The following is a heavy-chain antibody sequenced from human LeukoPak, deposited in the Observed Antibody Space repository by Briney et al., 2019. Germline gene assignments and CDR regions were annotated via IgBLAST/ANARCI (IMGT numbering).Heavy chain of an antibody. J-gene: IGHJ4*02. CDR3: ANSEIPRGYSGYFGY. CDR1: GFTLSSYA. D-gene: IGHD5-12*01. CDR2: ISGSGGST. V-gene: IGHV3-23*01. Sequence: GGSLRLSCAASGFTLSSYAMSWVRQAPGKGLEWVSAISGSGGSTYYADSVKGRFTISRDNSKNTLYLQMNSLRAEDTAVYYCANSEIPRGYSGYFGYWGQGTLVTVSS.